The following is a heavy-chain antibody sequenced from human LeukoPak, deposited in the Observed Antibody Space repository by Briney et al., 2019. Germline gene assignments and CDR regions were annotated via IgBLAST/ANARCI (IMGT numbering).Heavy chain of an antibody. CDR3: ARTSIAARRANAFDI. CDR2: IYHSGST. Sequence: SETLSLTCTVSDGSVSSYYWSWIRQPPGKGLEWIGYIYHSGSTYYNPSLKSRVTISVDRSKNQFSLKLSSVTAADTAVYYCARTSIAARRANAFDIWGQGTMVTVSS. J-gene: IGHJ3*02. D-gene: IGHD6-6*01. V-gene: IGHV4-59*02. CDR1: DGSVSSYY.